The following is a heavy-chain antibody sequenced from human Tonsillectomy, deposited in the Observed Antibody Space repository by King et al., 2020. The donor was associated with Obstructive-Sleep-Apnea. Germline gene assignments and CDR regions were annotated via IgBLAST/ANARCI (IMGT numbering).Heavy chain of an antibody. J-gene: IGHJ4*02. Sequence: VQLQESGPGLVKPSETLSLTCTVSGGSISTYFWNWIRQPAGKGLEWIGRISSSGSTDYNPSLTSRVTMSVDTSKNQFSLKLNSVTAADTAVYYCARQEDYDEHFDYWGQGTLVTVSS. D-gene: IGHD4-17*01. CDR2: ISSSGST. V-gene: IGHV4-4*07. CDR3: ARQEDYDEHFDY. CDR1: GGSISTYF.